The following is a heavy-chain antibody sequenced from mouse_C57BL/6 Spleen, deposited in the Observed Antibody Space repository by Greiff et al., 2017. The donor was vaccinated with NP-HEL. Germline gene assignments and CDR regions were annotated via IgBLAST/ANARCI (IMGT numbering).Heavy chain of an antibody. V-gene: IGHV1-50*01. D-gene: IGHD1-1*01. J-gene: IGHJ4*01. Sequence: QQSCKASGYTFTSYWMQWVKQRPGQGLEWIGEIDPSDSYTNYNQKFKGKATLTVDTSSSTAYMQLSSLTSEDSAVYYCARRYGSSLYYAMDYWGQGTSVTVSS. CDR3: ARRYGSSLYYAMDY. CDR2: IDPSDSYT. CDR1: GYTFTSYW.